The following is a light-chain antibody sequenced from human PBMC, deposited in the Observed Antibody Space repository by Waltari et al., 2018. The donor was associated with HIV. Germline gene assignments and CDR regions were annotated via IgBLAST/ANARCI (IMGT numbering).Light chain of an antibody. CDR2: EVN. J-gene: IGLJ2*01. V-gene: IGLV2-8*01. CDR3: TSYEGKNNLV. CDR1: STDVPTYNY. Sequence: QSALTQPPSASASPGQSVTISCTGTSTDVPTYNYVSWYQQHPGQAPKILIYEVNKRPSGVPDRFSGSKSGNTASLTVSGLQADDEADYYCTSYEGKNNLVFGGGTKLTVL.